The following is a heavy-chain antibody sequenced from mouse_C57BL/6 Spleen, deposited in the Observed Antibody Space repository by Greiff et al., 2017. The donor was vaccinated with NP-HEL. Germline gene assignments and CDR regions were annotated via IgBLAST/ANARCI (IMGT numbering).Heavy chain of an antibody. CDR1: GYAFSSSW. J-gene: IGHJ2*01. Sequence: VQLQQSGPELVKPGASVKISCKASGYAFSSSWMNWVKQRPGKGLEWIGRIYPGDGDTNYNGKFKGKATLTADKSSSTAYMQLSSLTSEDSAVYFCARWEITTAYFDYWGQCTTLTVSS. V-gene: IGHV1-82*01. CDR2: IYPGDGDT. CDR3: ARWEITTAYFDY. D-gene: IGHD1-2*01.